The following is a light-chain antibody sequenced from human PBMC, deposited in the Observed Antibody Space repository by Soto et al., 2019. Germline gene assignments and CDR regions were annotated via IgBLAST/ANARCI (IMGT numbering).Light chain of an antibody. CDR2: NVS. CDR3: QQYNTLNT. CDR1: QNVNSN. Sequence: EIAMTQSPATLSVSPGQRATLSCRASQNVNSNLAWYQQKPVHAPSILMYNVSTMATGFPSRFSGSGSGTEFTLTISSLQSEDSAIYYCQQYNTLNTFGQGTKLEIK. V-gene: IGKV3-15*01. J-gene: IGKJ2*01.